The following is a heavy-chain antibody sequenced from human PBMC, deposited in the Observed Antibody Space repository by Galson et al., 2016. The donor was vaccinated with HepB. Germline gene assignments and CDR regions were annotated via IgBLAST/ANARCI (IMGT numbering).Heavy chain of an antibody. CDR3: AKDKSSSWYGYYYYYMDV. D-gene: IGHD6-13*01. CDR2: ISGSGGST. CDR1: GFTFSSYA. J-gene: IGHJ6*03. Sequence: SRRLSCAASGFTFSSYAMSWVRQAPGKGLEWVSAISGSGGSTYYADSVKGRFTISRDNSKNTLYLQMNSLRAEDTAVYYCAKDKSSSWYGYYYYYMDVWGKGTTVTVSS. V-gene: IGHV3-23*01.